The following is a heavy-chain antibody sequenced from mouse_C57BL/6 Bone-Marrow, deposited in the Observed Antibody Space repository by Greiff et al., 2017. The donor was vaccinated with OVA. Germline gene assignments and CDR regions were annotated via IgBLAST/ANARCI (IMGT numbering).Heavy chain of an antibody. CDR1: GYTFTDYN. Sequence: EVQLQQSGPELVKPGASVKMSCKASGYTFTDYNMHWVKQSHGKSLEWIGYINPNNGGTSYNQKFKGKATLTVNKSSSTAYMELRSLTSEDSAVYYCARYYYGSSLYAMDYWGQGTSVTVSS. CDR3: ARYYYGSSLYAMDY. D-gene: IGHD1-1*01. V-gene: IGHV1-22*01. J-gene: IGHJ4*01. CDR2: INPNNGGT.